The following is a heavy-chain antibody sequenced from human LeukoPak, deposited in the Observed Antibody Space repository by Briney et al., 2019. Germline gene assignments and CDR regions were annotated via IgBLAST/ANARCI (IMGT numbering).Heavy chain of an antibody. D-gene: IGHD2-2*01. CDR3: TRRDCTRTSCYASD. J-gene: IGHJ4*02. CDR1: GFIFSDYY. Sequence: AGGSLRLSWTASGFIFSDYYMGWVRQAPGQGLEWISYISNIGYTSYADSVKGRFTISRDTAKKSVYLQMNSLRAEDTSIYYCTRRDCTRTSCYASDWGQGTLVTVSS. CDR2: ISNIGYT. V-gene: IGHV3-11*06.